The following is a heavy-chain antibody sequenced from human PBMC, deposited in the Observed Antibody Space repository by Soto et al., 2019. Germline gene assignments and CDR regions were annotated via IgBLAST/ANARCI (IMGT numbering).Heavy chain of an antibody. J-gene: IGHJ3*01. V-gene: IGHV5-10-1*01. Sequence: PGESLKISCKASGYKFTTFWLNWVRQTPGKGLEWLGRIDPTDSFTNYSPPFEGHVTISVDRSISTAYLQWNSLQASDTAIYYCARPASGGSRDAFDVWGQGTTVTV. CDR2: IDPTDSFT. CDR3: ARPASGGSRDAFDV. D-gene: IGHD2-15*01. CDR1: GYKFTTFW.